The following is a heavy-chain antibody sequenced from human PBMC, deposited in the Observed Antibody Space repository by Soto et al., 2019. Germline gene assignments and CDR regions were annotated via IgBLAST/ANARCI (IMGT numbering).Heavy chain of an antibody. CDR1: GFIFNNAW. V-gene: IGHV3-15*01. Sequence: EVHLVESGGGLVEPGGSLRLSCAASGFIFNNAWMTWVRQAPGKGLEWVAHIIIRPDGGTADYAASVKGRFTISRDDSIYPLYLQMNSMRSEDTALYYCATAGPRDWYFNLWGRGTLVTVAS. CDR2: IIIRPDGGTA. CDR3: ATAGPRDWYFNL. J-gene: IGHJ2*01.